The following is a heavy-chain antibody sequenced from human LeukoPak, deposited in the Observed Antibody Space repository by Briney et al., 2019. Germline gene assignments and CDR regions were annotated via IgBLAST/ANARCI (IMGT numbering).Heavy chain of an antibody. Sequence: SQTLSLTCAISGDSVYTKGDAAWNWFRNSPSRGLEWLGRTYYRSKWFNVHAVSVKSRMTLDADTSKNQFSLQLNSMTPEDTAVYYCARGTRNAFDYWGQGILVTVSS. D-gene: IGHD2-2*01. CDR1: GDSVYTKGDAA. V-gene: IGHV6-1*01. CDR2: TYYRSKWFN. CDR3: ARGTRNAFDY. J-gene: IGHJ4*02.